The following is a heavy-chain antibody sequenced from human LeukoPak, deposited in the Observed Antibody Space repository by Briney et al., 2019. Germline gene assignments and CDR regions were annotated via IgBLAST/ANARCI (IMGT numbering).Heavy chain of an antibody. Sequence: GASVRVSCKASGYTFTSYAMHWVRQAPGQRLEWMGWINAGNGNTKYSQKFQGRVTITRDTSASTAYMELSSLRSEDTAVYYCARDLMDSKGDYWGQGTLVTVSS. CDR2: INAGNGNT. J-gene: IGHJ4*02. CDR1: GYTFTSYA. CDR3: ARDLMDSKGDY. D-gene: IGHD3/OR15-3a*01. V-gene: IGHV1-3*01.